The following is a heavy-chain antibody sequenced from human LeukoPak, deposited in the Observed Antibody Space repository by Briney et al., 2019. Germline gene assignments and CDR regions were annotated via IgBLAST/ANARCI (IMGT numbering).Heavy chain of an antibody. V-gene: IGHV3-74*01. CDR2: INSDGSSI. CDR1: GFTFSSYW. D-gene: IGHD3-3*01. CDR3: ARDRPREWLPRRGPLYDY. J-gene: IGHJ4*02. Sequence: GGSLRLSCAASGFTFSSYWMHWVRQAPGKGLVWVSRINSDGSSISYADSVKGRFTISRDNAKNTLYLQMNSLRAEDTAVYYCARDRPREWLPRRGPLYDYWGQGTLVTVSS.